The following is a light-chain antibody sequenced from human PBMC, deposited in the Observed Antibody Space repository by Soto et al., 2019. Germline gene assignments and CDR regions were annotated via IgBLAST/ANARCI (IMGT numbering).Light chain of an antibody. CDR3: SSFTNTITRYD. Sequence: QSALTQPASVSGSPGQSITISCTGTSSDVGGYNYVSWFQHHPGKAPKLIIYEVSYRPSGVSNRFSGSKSGDTASLTISGLQAEDEADYYCSSFTNTITRYDFGTGTKLTVL. J-gene: IGLJ1*01. CDR1: SSDVGGYNY. CDR2: EVS. V-gene: IGLV2-14*01.